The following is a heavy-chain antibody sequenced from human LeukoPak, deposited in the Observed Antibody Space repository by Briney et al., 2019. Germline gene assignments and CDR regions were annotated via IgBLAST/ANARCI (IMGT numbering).Heavy chain of an antibody. CDR2: INHSGST. J-gene: IGHJ1*01. V-gene: IGHV4-34*01. CDR3: ARSSMIVVVIGSPLEYFQH. D-gene: IGHD3-22*01. Sequence: PSETLSLTCAVYGGSFSGYYWSWIRQPPGKGLEWIGEINHSGSTNYNPSLKSRVTISVDTSKNQFSLKLSSVTAADTAVYYCARSSMIVVVIGSPLEYFQHWGQGTLVTVSS. CDR1: GGSFSGYY.